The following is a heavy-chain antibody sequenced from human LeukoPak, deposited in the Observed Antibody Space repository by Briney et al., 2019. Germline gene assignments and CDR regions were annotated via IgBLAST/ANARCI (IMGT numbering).Heavy chain of an antibody. D-gene: IGHD3-10*01. CDR3: ARVGSGSYYIWDY. CDR2: TYYSGST. Sequence: SETLSLTCTVSGGSISSYYWSWIRQPPGKGLEWIGYTYYSGSTNYNPSLKSRVTISVDTSKNQFSLKLGSVTAADTAVYYCARVGSGSYYIWDYWGQGTLVTVSS. J-gene: IGHJ4*02. CDR1: GGSISSYY. V-gene: IGHV4-59*12.